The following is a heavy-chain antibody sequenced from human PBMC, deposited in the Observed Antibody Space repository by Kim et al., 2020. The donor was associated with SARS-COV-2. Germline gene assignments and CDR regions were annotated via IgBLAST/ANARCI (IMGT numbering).Heavy chain of an antibody. D-gene: IGHD3-3*01. V-gene: IGHV3-74*01. CDR2: INSDGSST. CDR3: ARDPPYYDFWSGYPPYYYYYMDD. Sequence: GGSLRLSCAASGFTFSSYWMHWVRQAPGKGLVWVSRINSDGSSTSYADSVKGRFTISRDNAKNTLYLQMNSLRAEDTAVYYCARDPPYYDFWSGYPPYYYYYMDDWGKGSTVTVSS. CDR1: GFTFSSYW. J-gene: IGHJ6*03.